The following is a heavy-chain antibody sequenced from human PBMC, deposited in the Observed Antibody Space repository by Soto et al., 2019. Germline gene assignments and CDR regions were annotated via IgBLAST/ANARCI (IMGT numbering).Heavy chain of an antibody. D-gene: IGHD2-15*01. Sequence: PSETLSLTCAVYGGSFSGYYWSWIRQPPGKGLEWIGEINHSGSTNYNPSLKSRVTISVDTSKNQFSLKLSSVTAADTAVYYCARVSKGIVVVVAATPGTPLYYFDYWGQGTLVTVSS. V-gene: IGHV4-34*01. CDR2: INHSGST. J-gene: IGHJ4*02. CDR3: ARVSKGIVVVVAATPGTPLYYFDY. CDR1: GGSFSGYY.